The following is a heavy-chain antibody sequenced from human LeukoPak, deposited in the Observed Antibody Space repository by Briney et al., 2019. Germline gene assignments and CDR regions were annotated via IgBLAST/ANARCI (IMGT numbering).Heavy chain of an antibody. D-gene: IGHD3-10*01. CDR3: ATDPARGIR. CDR2: IKSKTDGGTT. J-gene: IGHJ4*02. CDR1: GLTFSNAW. V-gene: IGHV3-15*01. Sequence: GGSLRLSCAASGLTFSNAWMSWVRQAPGKGLEWVGRIKSKTDGGTTDYAAPVKGRFTISRDDSKHTLYLQMNSLKTEDTAVYYCATDPARGIRWGQGSLVTVSS.